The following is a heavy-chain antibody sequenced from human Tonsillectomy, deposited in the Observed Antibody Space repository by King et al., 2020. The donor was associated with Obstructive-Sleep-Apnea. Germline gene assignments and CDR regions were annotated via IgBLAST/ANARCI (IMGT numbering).Heavy chain of an antibody. D-gene: IGHD3-10*01. CDR1: GFTFSSYA. CDR3: ALYGSGSYRSFDY. Sequence: VQLVESGGGVVQPGRSLRLSCAASGFTFSSYAMHWVRQAPGKGLEWVAVIAYDGSNNYYADSVKGRFTNSRDNSKNTLDLQMNSLRAEDTAVYYCALYGSGSYRSFDYWGQGTLVTVSS. CDR2: IAYDGSNN. J-gene: IGHJ4*02. V-gene: IGHV3-30*04.